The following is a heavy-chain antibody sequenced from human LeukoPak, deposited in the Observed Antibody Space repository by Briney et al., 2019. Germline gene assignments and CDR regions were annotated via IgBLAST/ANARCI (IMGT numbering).Heavy chain of an antibody. CDR3: ASDWFGDRRPFDY. V-gene: IGHV3-11*01. Sequence: GGSLRLSCAASGFTFSDYYMSWIRQAPGKGLEWVSYISSSGSTIYYADSVKGRFTISRDNAKNSLYLQMNSLRAEDTAVYYCASDWFGDRRPFDYWGQGTLVTVSS. CDR2: ISSSGSTI. CDR1: GFTFSDYY. D-gene: IGHD3-10*01. J-gene: IGHJ4*02.